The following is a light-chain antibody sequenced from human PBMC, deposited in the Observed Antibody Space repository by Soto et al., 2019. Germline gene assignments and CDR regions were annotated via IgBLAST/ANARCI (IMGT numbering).Light chain of an antibody. CDR1: QSVSSN. CDR2: GAS. V-gene: IGKV3-15*01. Sequence: EIVMTQSPATLSVSPGERATLSCRASQSVSSNLAWYQRNPGQAPRLLIYGASTRATGIPARFSGSGSGTEFTLTIRSLQSEDFAVYYCQQYNNWPPLTFGGGTKVEIK. CDR3: QQYNNWPPLT. J-gene: IGKJ4*01.